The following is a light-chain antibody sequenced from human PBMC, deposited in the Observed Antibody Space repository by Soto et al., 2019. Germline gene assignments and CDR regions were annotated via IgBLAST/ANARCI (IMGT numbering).Light chain of an antibody. CDR3: SSYAGSNNLV. J-gene: IGLJ2*01. V-gene: IGLV2-8*01. CDR2: EVS. CDR1: SSDVGGYNY. Sequence: QSALTRPPSASGSPGQSVTISCTGTSSDVGGYNYVSWYQQHPGKAPKLMIYEVSKRPSGVPDRFSGSKSGNTASLTVSGIQAEYEANYYSSSYAGSNNLVFGRGTKVTVL.